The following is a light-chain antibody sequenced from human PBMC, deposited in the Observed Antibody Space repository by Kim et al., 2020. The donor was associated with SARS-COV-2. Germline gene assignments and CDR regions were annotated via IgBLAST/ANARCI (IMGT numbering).Light chain of an antibody. V-gene: IGLV3-21*04. CDR1: NIGSKS. Sequence: VGPGKTSRITWGGNNIGSKSVHWYQQKPGQAPVLVIYYDSDRPSGIPERFSGSNSGNTATLTISRVEAGDEADYYCQVWDSSSDWVFGGGTQLTVL. CDR2: YDS. CDR3: QVWDSSSDWV. J-gene: IGLJ3*02.